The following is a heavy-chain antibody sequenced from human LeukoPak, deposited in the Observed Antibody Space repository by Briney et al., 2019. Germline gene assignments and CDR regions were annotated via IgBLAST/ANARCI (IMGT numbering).Heavy chain of an antibody. CDR2: ISGSGDDT. J-gene: IGHJ3*02. CDR1: GFTCSSQA. D-gene: IGHD3-10*01. CDR3: AKGSLWFGDYDAFDI. Sequence: GGSLRLSRAASGFTCSSQAMSWVRQAPGKGLEWVSSISGSGDDTYYADSVKGRFTISRDNSKNTLYLQMNSLRAEDTAVYYCAKGSLWFGDYDAFDIWGQGTMVTVSS. V-gene: IGHV3-23*01.